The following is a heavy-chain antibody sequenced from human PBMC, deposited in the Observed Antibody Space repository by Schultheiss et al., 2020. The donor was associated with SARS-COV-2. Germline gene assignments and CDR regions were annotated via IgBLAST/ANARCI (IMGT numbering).Heavy chain of an antibody. J-gene: IGHJ4*02. D-gene: IGHD4-11*01. V-gene: IGHV3-21*01. Sequence: GGSLRLSCAASGFTFSSYSMNWVRQAPGKGLEWVSSISSTSTYIYYADSVKGRFAISRDNAKNSLYLQMNSLRAEDTAVYFCAALTTGGAFDYWGQGTLVTVSS. CDR2: ISSTSTYI. CDR3: AALTTGGAFDY. CDR1: GFTFSSYS.